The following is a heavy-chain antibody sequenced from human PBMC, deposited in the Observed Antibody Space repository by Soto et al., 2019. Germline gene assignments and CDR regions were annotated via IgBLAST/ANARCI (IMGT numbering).Heavy chain of an antibody. CDR1: GGSISSGDYY. CDR3: AREGHCISTSCYVVDAFDI. CDR2: IYYSGST. V-gene: IGHV4-30-4*01. D-gene: IGHD2-2*01. J-gene: IGHJ3*02. Sequence: SETLSLTCTVSGGSISSGDYYWSWIRQPPGKGLEWIGYIYYSGSTYYNPSLKSRVTISVDTSKNQFSLKLSSVTAADTAVYYCAREGHCISTSCYVVDAFDIWGQGTMVTVSS.